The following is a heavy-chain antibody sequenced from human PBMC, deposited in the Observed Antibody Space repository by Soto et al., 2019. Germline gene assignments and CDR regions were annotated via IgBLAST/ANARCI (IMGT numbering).Heavy chain of an antibody. CDR2: IHYSGST. V-gene: IGHV4-30-4*08. J-gene: IGHJ6*02. Sequence: PSETVSHTGTDSGGVNRGYYWSWNRQPPGKGLEWIVYIHYSGSTYYNPSLKSRVTISVDTSKNQFTLKLSSVTAADTAVYYCARLLVIRGSYYYYGMDVWGHGTTVPVSS. CDR3: ARLLVIRGSYYYYGMDV. CDR1: GGVNRGYY. D-gene: IGHD3-10*01.